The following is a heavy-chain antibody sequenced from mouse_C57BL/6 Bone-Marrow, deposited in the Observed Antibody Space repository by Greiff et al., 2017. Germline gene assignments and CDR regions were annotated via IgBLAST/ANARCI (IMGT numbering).Heavy chain of an antibody. V-gene: IGHV1-59*01. CDR1: GYTFTSYW. Sequence: QVQLQQPGAELVRPGTSVKLSCKASGYTFTSYWMHWVKQRPGQGLEWIGVIDPSDSYTNYNQKFKGKATLTVDKSSSTAYMQFSSLTSEDSAIYYCARSIYGSSYFDYWAKAPLSQSPQ. J-gene: IGHJ2*01. CDR2: IDPSDSYT. D-gene: IGHD1-1*01. CDR3: ARSIYGSSYFDY.